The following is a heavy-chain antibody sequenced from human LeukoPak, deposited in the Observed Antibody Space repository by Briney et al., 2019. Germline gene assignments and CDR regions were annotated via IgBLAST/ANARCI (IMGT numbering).Heavy chain of an antibody. Sequence: GESLKISCKGSGYIFTNYWIGGVRQMPGKGLEWMGIIYPGDSDTKYSPSFQGQVTISADKSISTAYLQWSSLKASDTAMYYCARRGGSGTYYKFTPDAFDLWGQGTLVTVSS. D-gene: IGHD3-10*01. V-gene: IGHV5-51*01. CDR3: ARRGGSGTYYKFTPDAFDL. CDR1: GYIFTNYW. J-gene: IGHJ5*02. CDR2: IYPGDSDT.